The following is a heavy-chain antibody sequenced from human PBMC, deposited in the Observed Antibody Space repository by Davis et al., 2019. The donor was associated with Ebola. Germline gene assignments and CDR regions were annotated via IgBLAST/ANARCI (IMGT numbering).Heavy chain of an antibody. CDR2: INPHNGNT. D-gene: IGHD1-1*01. CDR3: SRAQFPTTSDH. Sequence: ASVKVSCKASGYTFTGYYMHWVRQAPEQGLEWMGWINPHNGNTNYAQSVQGRVTMTTDTSTSTAYMEVGSLRSDDTAVYYCSRAQFPTTSDHWGQGTLVTVSS. J-gene: IGHJ4*02. V-gene: IGHV1/OR15-2*02. CDR1: GYTFTGYY.